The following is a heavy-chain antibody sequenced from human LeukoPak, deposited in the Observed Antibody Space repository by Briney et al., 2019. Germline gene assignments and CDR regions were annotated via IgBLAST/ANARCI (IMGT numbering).Heavy chain of an antibody. CDR2: IKSKTDGGIT. CDR1: GFTFSNAW. Sequence: GGSLRLSCAASGFTFSNAWMSWVRQAPGKGLEWVGRIKSKTDGGITDYAAPVKGRFTISRDDSKNTLYLQMNSLKTEDTAVYYCTRQGGLHDYWGQGTLVTVSS. V-gene: IGHV3-15*01. J-gene: IGHJ4*02. CDR3: TRQGGLHDY.